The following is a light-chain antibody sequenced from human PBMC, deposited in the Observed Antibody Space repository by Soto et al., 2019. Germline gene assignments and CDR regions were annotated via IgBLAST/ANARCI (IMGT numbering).Light chain of an antibody. CDR1: SSDVGSYNR. CDR2: EVN. Sequence: QSVLTQPPSVSGSPGQSVAISCTGTSSDVGSYNRVSWYQQSPGTAPKLMIYEVNNRPSGVPDRFSGSKFGNTASLTISGLQPEDEGDYYCTSYTTSSTYVFGTGTKVTVL. V-gene: IGLV2-18*02. CDR3: TSYTTSSTYV. J-gene: IGLJ1*01.